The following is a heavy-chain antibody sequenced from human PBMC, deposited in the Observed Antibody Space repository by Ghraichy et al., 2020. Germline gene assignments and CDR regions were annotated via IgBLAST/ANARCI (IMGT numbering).Heavy chain of an antibody. CDR3: AKDSDYSDSSGYYFNAFDI. Sequence: GGSLRLSCAASGFTFSSYAMSWVRQAPGKGLEWVSAIRGSGSITYYTDSVKGRFTISRDNSKNTLYLQMNSLRAEDTAVYYCAKDSDYSDSSGYYFNAFDIWGQGTMVTVSS. J-gene: IGHJ3*02. CDR2: IRGSGSIT. D-gene: IGHD3-22*01. CDR1: GFTFSSYA. V-gene: IGHV3-23*01.